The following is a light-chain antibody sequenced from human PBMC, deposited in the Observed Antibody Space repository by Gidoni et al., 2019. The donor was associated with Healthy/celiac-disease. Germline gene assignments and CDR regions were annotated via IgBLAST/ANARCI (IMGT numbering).Light chain of an antibody. Sequence: QSALTQPASVSGSPGQPITISCTGTSSDVGGYNYVSWYHQHPGKAPKLMIYEVSNRPSGVSNRFSGSKSGNTASLTISGLQAEDEADYYCSSYTSSSTQVFGGGTKLTVL. CDR1: SSDVGGYNY. CDR3: SSYTSSSTQV. V-gene: IGLV2-14*01. CDR2: EVS. J-gene: IGLJ2*01.